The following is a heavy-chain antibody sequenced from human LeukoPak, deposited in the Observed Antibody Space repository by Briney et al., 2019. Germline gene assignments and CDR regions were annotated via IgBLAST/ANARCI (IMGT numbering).Heavy chain of an antibody. J-gene: IGHJ6*02. Sequence: GGSLTLSCAAYGFSFSSYDMSWVRQPPGKGLEWVSAISGSGGTTYYADFVKGPFTISRDNSKNRLYLQKNSLRAWDTAVYYCAKRVYPFHYGMDVWGQGTTVTVSS. V-gene: IGHV3-23*01. D-gene: IGHD6-6*01. CDR2: ISGSGGTT. CDR1: GFSFSSYD. CDR3: AKRVYPFHYGMDV.